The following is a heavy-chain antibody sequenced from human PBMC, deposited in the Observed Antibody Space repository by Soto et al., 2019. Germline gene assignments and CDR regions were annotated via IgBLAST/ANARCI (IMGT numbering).Heavy chain of an antibody. Sequence: QVQLQQWGAGLLKPSETLSLTCAVYGGSFSGYYWSWIRQPPGKGLEWIGEINHSGSTNYNPSLMSRVTISVHTSKNHFSLKLSSVTAADTAVYYCARTVTTVPQGWFDPWGQGTLVTVSS. D-gene: IGHD4-17*01. CDR2: INHSGST. V-gene: IGHV4-34*01. CDR3: ARTVTTVPQGWFDP. CDR1: GGSFSGYY. J-gene: IGHJ5*02.